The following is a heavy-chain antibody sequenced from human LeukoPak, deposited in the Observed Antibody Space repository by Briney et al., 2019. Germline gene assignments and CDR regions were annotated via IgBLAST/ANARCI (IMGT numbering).Heavy chain of an antibody. D-gene: IGHD3-3*02. J-gene: IGHJ4*02. V-gene: IGHV4-34*01. CDR1: GGSFSGYY. CDR2: INHSGST. CDR3: ANSRFWSGFYYLDY. Sequence: SETLSLTCAVYGGSFSGYYWSWIRQSPGKGLDWIGEINHSGSTTYNPSLKSRVTISVETSKNQFSLKLSSVTAADTAVYYCANSRFWSGFYYLDYWGQGTLVTVSS.